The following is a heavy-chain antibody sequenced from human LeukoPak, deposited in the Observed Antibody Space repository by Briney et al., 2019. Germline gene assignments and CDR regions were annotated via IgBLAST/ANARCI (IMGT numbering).Heavy chain of an antibody. J-gene: IGHJ4*02. D-gene: IGHD1-7*01. CDR3: ARDAVSAGTTPFFRY. Sequence: AGSLRLSCAASGFTISSYWFSWVRQAPGKGLEWVANINQDGSEKYYVDSVKGRFTISRDNAKNSLYLQMNSLRAEDTAVYYCARDAVSAGTTPFFRYWGQGTLVTVSS. CDR1: GFTISSYW. V-gene: IGHV3-7*01. CDR2: INQDGSEK.